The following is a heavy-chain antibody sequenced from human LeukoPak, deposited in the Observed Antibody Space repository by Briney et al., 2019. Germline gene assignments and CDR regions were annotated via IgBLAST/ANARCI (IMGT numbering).Heavy chain of an antibody. D-gene: IGHD6-13*01. J-gene: IGHJ5*02. CDR2: INYIGTT. CDR1: GDSITTYY. V-gene: IGHV4-59*01. Sequence: SETLSLTCTVSGDSITTYYWSRLRQPPGKGLEWIGYINYIGTTSYNPSRKNRVSISADISKTQFTLRLRSVTAADTALYFCARGVTAAASSWGQGTLVTVSS. CDR3: ARGVTAAASS.